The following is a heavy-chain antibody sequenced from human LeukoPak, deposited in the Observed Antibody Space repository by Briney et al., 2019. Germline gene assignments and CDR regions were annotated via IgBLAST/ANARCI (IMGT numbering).Heavy chain of an antibody. CDR1: GFTFGSYG. Sequence: PGGSLRLSCAASGFTFGSYGMHWVRQAPGKRLEWVAFIRHDGNHKNCADSVKGRFTISRDNSKNTLSLQMNSLRAEDTAVYYCAKDKNDYGDYYYMDVWGKGTTVTVSS. D-gene: IGHD4-17*01. J-gene: IGHJ6*03. V-gene: IGHV3-30*02. CDR2: IRHDGNHK. CDR3: AKDKNDYGDYYYMDV.